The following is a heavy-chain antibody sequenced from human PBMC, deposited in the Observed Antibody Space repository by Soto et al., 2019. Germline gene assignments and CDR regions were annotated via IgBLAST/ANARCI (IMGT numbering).Heavy chain of an antibody. D-gene: IGHD1-1*01. CDR1: GYTFTSYG. CDR3: ARGLAYIREF. Sequence: QVELVQSGAEVKKPGASVKVSCKTSGYTFTSYGISWVRQAPGQGLEWMGWISTTNGDRGYAQKLQGRVTRTIDTSTSTAFMELRSLRSDDTAVYYCARGLAYIREFWGQGTLVTVSS. J-gene: IGHJ4*02. CDR2: ISTTNGDR. V-gene: IGHV1-18*01.